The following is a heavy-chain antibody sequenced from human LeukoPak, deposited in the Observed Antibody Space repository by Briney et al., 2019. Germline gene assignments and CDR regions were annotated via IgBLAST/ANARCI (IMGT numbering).Heavy chain of an antibody. Sequence: PGGSLRLSCSASGFTFTTYGMNWVRQAPGKGLEWVSGIGGSGTRTYYADSVKGRFTISRDNAKNSLYLQMNSLRAEDTAVYYCASVWTLDYWGQGTLVTVSS. V-gene: IGHV3-21*01. CDR1: GFTFTTYG. CDR2: IGGSGTRT. D-gene: IGHD2-8*01. CDR3: ASVWTLDY. J-gene: IGHJ4*02.